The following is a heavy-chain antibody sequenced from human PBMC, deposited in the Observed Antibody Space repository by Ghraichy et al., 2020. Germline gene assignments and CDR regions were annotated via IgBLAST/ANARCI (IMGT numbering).Heavy chain of an antibody. V-gene: IGHV4-34*01. CDR1: GGSFSGYY. CDR2: INHSGST. D-gene: IGHD3-3*01. J-gene: IGHJ6*02. Sequence: SETLSLTCAVYGGSFSGYYWSWIRQPPGMGLEWIGEINHSGSTNYNPSLKSRVTISVDTSKNQFSLKLSSVTAADTAVYYCARFSRGYDFWSGYYTGMPYYYGMDVWGQGTTVTVSS. CDR3: ARFSRGYDFWSGYYTGMPYYYGMDV.